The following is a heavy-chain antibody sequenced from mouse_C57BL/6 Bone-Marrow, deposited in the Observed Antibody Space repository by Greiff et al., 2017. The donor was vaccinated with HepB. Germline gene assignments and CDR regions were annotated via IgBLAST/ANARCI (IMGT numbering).Heavy chain of an antibody. V-gene: IGHV1-9*01. J-gene: IGHJ4*01. Sequence: QVQLQQSGAELMKPGASVKLSCKATGYTFTGYWLEWVKQRPGHGLEWIGEILPGSGSTNYNEKFKGKATFTADTSSNTAYMQLSTLTTEDSAIDYCARVNYYGNHYAMDYWGQGTSVTVSS. D-gene: IGHD2-1*01. CDR1: GYTFTGYW. CDR3: ARVNYYGNHYAMDY. CDR2: ILPGSGST.